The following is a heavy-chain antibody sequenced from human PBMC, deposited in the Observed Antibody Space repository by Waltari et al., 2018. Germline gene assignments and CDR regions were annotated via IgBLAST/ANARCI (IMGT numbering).Heavy chain of an antibody. D-gene: IGHD4-17*01. CDR2: INPRGGST. Sequence: QVQLVQSGAEGKKPGASVTVSCKAYVYTFPSYHMHWLRQAPGQGLEWMGIINPRGGSTSYAQKFQGRVTMTRETSTSTVYMELSSLRSEDTAVYYCARGGGYGDYYFDYWGQGTLVTVSS. V-gene: IGHV1-46*01. J-gene: IGHJ4*02. CDR3: ARGGGYGDYYFDY. CDR1: VYTFPSYH.